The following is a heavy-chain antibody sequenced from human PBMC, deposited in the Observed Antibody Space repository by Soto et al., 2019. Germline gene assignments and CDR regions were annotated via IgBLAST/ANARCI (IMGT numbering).Heavy chain of an antibody. CDR1: GYTSNSYC. Sequence: APVKVSCKASGYTSNSYCISWARQAPGQGLEWMGWISAYNGNTNYAQKLQGRVTMTTDTSTSTAYMELRSLRSDDTAVYYCARSDYYDNSGCLVYFDYWGQGTLVTGSS. D-gene: IGHD3-22*01. CDR3: ARSDYYDNSGCLVYFDY. CDR2: ISAYNGNT. V-gene: IGHV1-18*01. J-gene: IGHJ4*02.